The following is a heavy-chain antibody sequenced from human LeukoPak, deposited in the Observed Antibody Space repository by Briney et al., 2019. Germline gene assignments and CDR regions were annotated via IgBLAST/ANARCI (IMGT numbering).Heavy chain of an antibody. CDR2: IYYSGST. J-gene: IGHJ6*03. Sequence: SETLSLTCTVSGGSISSYYWSWIRQPPGKGLEWIGYIYYSGSTNYNPSLKSRVTISVDTSKNQFSLKLSSVTAADTAVYYCARGAHGSGSSWEGYYYYYYMDVWGKGTTVTISS. D-gene: IGHD6-13*01. V-gene: IGHV4-59*12. CDR1: GGSISSYY. CDR3: ARGAHGSGSSWEGYYYYYYMDV.